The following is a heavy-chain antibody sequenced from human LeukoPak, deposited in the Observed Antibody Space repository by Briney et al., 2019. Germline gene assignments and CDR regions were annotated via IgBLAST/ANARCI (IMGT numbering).Heavy chain of an antibody. Sequence: GGSLRLSCAASGFTFSSYAMSWVRQAPGRGLEWVSGISGSGSITLYADSVKGRFAISRDNSKSTVFLHMNSLRAEDTAVYYCAKTRIITAYDALDIWGQGTVVSVSS. CDR3: AKTRIITAYDALDI. V-gene: IGHV3-23*01. CDR2: ISGSGSIT. D-gene: IGHD3-10*01. CDR1: GFTFSSYA. J-gene: IGHJ3*02.